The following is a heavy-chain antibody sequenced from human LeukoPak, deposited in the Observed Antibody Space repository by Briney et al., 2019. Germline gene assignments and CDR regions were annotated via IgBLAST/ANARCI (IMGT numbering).Heavy chain of an antibody. D-gene: IGHD6-19*01. Sequence: PGGSLRLSCAASGFTVSSNYMSWVRQAPGKGLEWVSVIYSGGSTYYADSVKGRFTISRDNSKNTLYLQMNSLRAEDTAVYYCARGSTGYSSGWYRGHYFDYWGQGTLVTVSS. CDR1: GFTVSSNY. CDR2: IYSGGST. CDR3: ARGSTGYSSGWYRGHYFDY. V-gene: IGHV3-53*01. J-gene: IGHJ4*02.